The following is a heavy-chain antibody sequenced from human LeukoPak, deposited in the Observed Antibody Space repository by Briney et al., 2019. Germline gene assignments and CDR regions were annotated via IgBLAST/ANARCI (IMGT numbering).Heavy chain of an antibody. CDR3: ARALRGNWFDP. CDR1: GGPISSGGYY. J-gene: IGHJ5*02. CDR2: IYHSGST. V-gene: IGHV4-30-2*01. D-gene: IGHD3-16*01. Sequence: PSETLSLTCTVSGGPISSGGYYWSWIRQPPGKGLEWIGYIYHSGSTYYNPSLKSRVTISVDRSKNQFSLKLSSVTAADTAVYYCARALRGNWFDPWGQGTLVTVSS.